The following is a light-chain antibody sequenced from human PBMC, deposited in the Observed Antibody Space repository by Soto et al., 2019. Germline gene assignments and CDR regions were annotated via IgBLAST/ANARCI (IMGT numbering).Light chain of an antibody. J-gene: IGKJ2*03. CDR3: QQRSSWYS. V-gene: IGKV3-11*01. Sequence: EIVLTQSPATLSLSPGERATLSCRASQSVTKYIAWYQQKPGQAPRLLIYDASNGATGVPARFSGSGSGTDFTLTISSLEPEDFAVYYCQQRSSWYSFGQGTKLEIK. CDR1: QSVTKY. CDR2: DAS.